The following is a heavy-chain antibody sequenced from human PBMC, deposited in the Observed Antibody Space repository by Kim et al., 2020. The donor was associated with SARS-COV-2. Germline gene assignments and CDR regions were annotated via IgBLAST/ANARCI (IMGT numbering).Heavy chain of an antibody. Sequence: SETLSLTCTVSGGSISSYYWSWIRQPPGKGLEWIGYIYYSGSTNYNPSLKSRVTISVDTSKNQFSLKLSSVTAADTAVYYCAVGEARGAFDIWGQGTMVTVSS. CDR2: IYYSGST. V-gene: IGHV4-59*01. J-gene: IGHJ3*02. CDR3: AVGEARGAFDI. CDR1: GGSISSYY. D-gene: IGHD3-16*01.